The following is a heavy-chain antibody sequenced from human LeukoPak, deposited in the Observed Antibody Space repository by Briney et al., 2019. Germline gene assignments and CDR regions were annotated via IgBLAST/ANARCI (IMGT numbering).Heavy chain of an antibody. CDR1: GFTFSSYA. CDR2: ISGSGGST. D-gene: IGHD6-19*01. Sequence: PGGSLRLSCAASGFTFSSYAMSWVRQAPGKGLEWVSAISGSGGSTYYADSVKGRFTISRDNSKNTLYLQMNSLRAEDTAVYYCAKDPEWLPQFVYYFDYWGQGTLVTVSS. J-gene: IGHJ4*02. CDR3: AKDPEWLPQFVYYFDY. V-gene: IGHV3-23*01.